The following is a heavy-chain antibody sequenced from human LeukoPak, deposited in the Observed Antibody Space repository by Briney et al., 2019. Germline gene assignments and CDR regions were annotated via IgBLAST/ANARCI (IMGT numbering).Heavy chain of an antibody. Sequence: GGSLRLSCAASGFTFSSDAMSWVRQAPGKGLEWVSAISGSGCSTYYADSAKGRFTISRANSKNTLYLQMNSLRAEDTAVYYCAKAGITMIVVVSKYFQHWGQGTLVTVSS. J-gene: IGHJ1*01. CDR2: ISGSGCST. CDR3: AKAGITMIVVVSKYFQH. D-gene: IGHD3-22*01. CDR1: GFTFSSDA. V-gene: IGHV3-23*01.